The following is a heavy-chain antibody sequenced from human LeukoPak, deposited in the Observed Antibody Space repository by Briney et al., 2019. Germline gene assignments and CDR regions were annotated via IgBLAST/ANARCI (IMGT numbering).Heavy chain of an antibody. CDR3: ARGDLDF. J-gene: IGHJ4*02. CDR2: VEQGRDEK. Sequence: GGSLRLSCAASEFTFSNEWMSWVRQAPGKGLEWVATVEQGRDEKYYMDSVKGRFTISRDSARKSLYLQMNSLRAEDTAVYYCARGDLDFWGQGILVTVSS. CDR1: EFTFSNEW. V-gene: IGHV3-7*03.